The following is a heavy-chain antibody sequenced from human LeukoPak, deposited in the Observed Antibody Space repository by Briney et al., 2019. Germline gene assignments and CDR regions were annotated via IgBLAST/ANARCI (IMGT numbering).Heavy chain of an antibody. J-gene: IGHJ4*02. CDR2: ISSSGSVI. CDR3: ARAPVTEYYGSGSYFDC. Sequence: PGGSLRLSCAASGITFSRYSFNWVRRAPGKGLEWISFISSSGSVIQYADSVKGRFTISRDNAKKSVTLQMNSLRDEDTAVYYCARAPVTEYYGSGSYFDCWGQGTLVTVSS. V-gene: IGHV3-48*02. D-gene: IGHD3-10*01. CDR1: GITFSRYS.